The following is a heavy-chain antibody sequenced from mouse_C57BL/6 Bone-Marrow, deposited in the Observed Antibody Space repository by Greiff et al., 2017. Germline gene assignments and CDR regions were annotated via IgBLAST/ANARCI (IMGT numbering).Heavy chain of an antibody. J-gene: IGHJ4*01. CDR1: GFSLSTSGMG. Sequence: QVTLKVCGPGILQSSQTLSLTCSFSGFSLSTSGMGVSWIRQPSGKGLEWLAHIYWDDDKRYNPSLKSRLTISKDTSRNQVFLKITSVDTADTATYYCARRTHLLNAMDYWGQGTSVTVSS. D-gene: IGHD2-1*01. CDR3: ARRTHLLNAMDY. V-gene: IGHV8-12*01. CDR2: IYWDDDK.